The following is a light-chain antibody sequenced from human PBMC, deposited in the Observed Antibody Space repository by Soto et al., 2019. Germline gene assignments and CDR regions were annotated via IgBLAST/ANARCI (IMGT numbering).Light chain of an antibody. CDR3: QQFNSYPIT. Sequence: DLQMTPSPSTPSASVGDRGTITCRASQSISSWLAWYQQKPGKAPKLLIYAASTLQSGVPSRFSGSGSGTEFTLTISSLQPEDFATYYCQQFNSYPITFGQGTRLEIK. CDR1: QSISSW. J-gene: IGKJ5*01. CDR2: AAS. V-gene: IGKV1-5*01.